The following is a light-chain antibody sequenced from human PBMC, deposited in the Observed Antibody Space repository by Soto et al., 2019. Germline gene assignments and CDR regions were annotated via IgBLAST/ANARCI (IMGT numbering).Light chain of an antibody. CDR3: QQGYRIFQT. V-gene: IGKV1-39*01. CDR1: QSINYY. Sequence: DIQMTQSPSSLSAPVGDRVTITCRASQSINYYLNWYQQKVGEPPKLLIYAASTLQSGVPSRFSGSGSGTDFNLTISSLSPEDFATYFCQQGYRIFQTFGQGTKVDIK. CDR2: AAS. J-gene: IGKJ1*01.